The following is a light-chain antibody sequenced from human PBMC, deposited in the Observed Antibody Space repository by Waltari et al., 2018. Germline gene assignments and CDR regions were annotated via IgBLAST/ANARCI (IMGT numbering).Light chain of an antibody. CDR3: SSYTGSSIRYV. J-gene: IGLJ1*01. CDR2: GVS. Sequence: QSDLTQPASVSGSPGQSITISCTGTSSDVGGYNYVSWYQQHPGKAPKLMIYGVSNRPSGVSNGCSGSKSGNTASLTIPGLQAEDEADYYCSSYTGSSIRYVFGTGTKVTVL. V-gene: IGLV2-14*01. CDR1: SSDVGGYNY.